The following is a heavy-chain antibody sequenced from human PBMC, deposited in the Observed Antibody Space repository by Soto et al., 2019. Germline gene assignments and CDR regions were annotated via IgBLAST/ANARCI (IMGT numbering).Heavy chain of an antibody. J-gene: IGHJ4*02. Sequence: GESLKISCKGSGYSFTTYWIGWVRQMPGKGLEWMGIIYPDDSDTRYSPSFQGQVTISADKSINTAYLQWSSLKASDSAMYYCARPGLTASSSFDYWGQGTLVTAPQ. D-gene: IGHD6-6*01. CDR2: IYPDDSDT. V-gene: IGHV5-51*01. CDR1: GYSFTTYW. CDR3: ARPGLTASSSFDY.